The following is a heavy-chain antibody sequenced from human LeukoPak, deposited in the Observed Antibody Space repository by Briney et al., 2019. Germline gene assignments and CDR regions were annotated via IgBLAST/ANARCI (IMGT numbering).Heavy chain of an antibody. CDR1: GFTFSSYS. CDR2: ISSSSSYI. J-gene: IGHJ6*02. CDR3: ARGRIAVFGMDV. D-gene: IGHD6-19*01. Sequence: GGSLRLSCAASGFTFSSYSMNWVRQAPGKGLEWVSSISSSSSYIYYADSVKGRFTISRDNAKNSLYLQVNSLRAEDTAVYYCARGRIAVFGMDVWGQGTTVTVSS. V-gene: IGHV3-21*01.